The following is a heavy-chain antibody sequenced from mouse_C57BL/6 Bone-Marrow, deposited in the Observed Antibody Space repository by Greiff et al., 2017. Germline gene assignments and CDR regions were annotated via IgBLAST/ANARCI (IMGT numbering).Heavy chain of an antibody. CDR3: AREYYGSSFYWYFDV. D-gene: IGHD1-1*01. J-gene: IGHJ1*03. Sequence: EVQLVESGPELVKPGASVKIPCKASGYTFTDYNMDWVKQSHGKSLEWIGDINPNNGGTIYNQKFKGKATLTVDKSSSTAYMELLSLTSEDTAVYYCAREYYGSSFYWYFDVWGRGTTVTVSS. CDR1: GYTFTDYN. CDR2: INPNNGGT. V-gene: IGHV1-18*01.